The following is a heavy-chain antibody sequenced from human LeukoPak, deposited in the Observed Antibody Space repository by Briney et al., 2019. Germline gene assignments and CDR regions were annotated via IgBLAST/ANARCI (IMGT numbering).Heavy chain of an antibody. V-gene: IGHV4-61*02. D-gene: IGHD5-24*01. CDR3: ARAHRGFDY. Sequence: SETLSLTCTVSGGSISSGSYYWSWIRQPAGKGLEWIGRIYTSGSTNYNPSLKSRVTISVDTSKNQFSLKLSSVTAADTAVYYCARAHRGFDYWGRGTLVTVSS. J-gene: IGHJ4*02. CDR1: GGSISSGSYY. CDR2: IYTSGST.